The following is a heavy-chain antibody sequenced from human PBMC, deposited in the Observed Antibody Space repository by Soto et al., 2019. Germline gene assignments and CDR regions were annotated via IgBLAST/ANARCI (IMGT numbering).Heavy chain of an antibody. CDR1: GFTFSSYG. CDR2: IWYDGSNK. CDR3: ARDGYGSGIYYIDY. V-gene: IGHV3-33*01. Sequence: QVQLVESGGGVVQPGRSLRLSCAASGFTFSSYGMQWVRQAPGKGLEWVAVIWYDGSNKYYADSVKGRFTISRDNSKNSLYLQMNSLRAEDTAVYYCARDGYGSGIYYIDYWGQGTLVTVSS. D-gene: IGHD3-10*01. J-gene: IGHJ4*02.